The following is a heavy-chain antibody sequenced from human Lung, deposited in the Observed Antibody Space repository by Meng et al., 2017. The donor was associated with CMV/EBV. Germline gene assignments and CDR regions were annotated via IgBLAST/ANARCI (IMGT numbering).Heavy chain of an antibody. CDR3: ARHHHSPTFDY. J-gene: IGHJ4*02. CDR2: VVYSGTT. V-gene: IGHV4-39*01. D-gene: IGHD1-14*01. CDR1: GGSISSSSYY. Sequence: LHLQESGPGLVKPSETLSLPCTVSGGSISSSSYYWAWIRQPPGEGLEWIGSVVYSGTTYYTSSLKSRVSISVDTSKNQFSLKLSSVTAADTAVYYCARHHHSPTFDYWGQGTLVTVSS.